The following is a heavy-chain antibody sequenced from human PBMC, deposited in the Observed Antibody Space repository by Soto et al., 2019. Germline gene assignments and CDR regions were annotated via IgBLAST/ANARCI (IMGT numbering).Heavy chain of an antibody. CDR1: GVPIRSENW. CDR3: ARGSTTEKVDS. V-gene: IGHV4-4*02. D-gene: IGHD4-17*01. J-gene: IGHJ4*02. Sequence: SETLSLTCAVSGVPIRSENWWTWVRQPPGKGLEWIAEIYHSGVTNYNPSLKSRATISVDKSKNQFSLDLYSVTAADTAVYYCARGSTTEKVDSWGQGTLVTVSS. CDR2: IYHSGVT.